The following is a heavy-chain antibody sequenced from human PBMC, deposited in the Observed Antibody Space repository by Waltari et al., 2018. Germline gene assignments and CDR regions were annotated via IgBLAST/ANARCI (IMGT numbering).Heavy chain of an antibody. V-gene: IGHV3-74*01. CDR2: IKGDGSFT. Sequence: VQLVESGGGLVQLGGSLRLPCPASGFIFSSYWMHWVRQVPGKGLGWISRIKGDGSFTDYADSVRGRFTISRDNAKTTLYLQMNSLGAEDTAVYFCVRDASWNIDYWGQGTLVTVSS. CDR1: GFIFSSYW. D-gene: IGHD1-1*01. CDR3: VRDASWNIDY. J-gene: IGHJ4*02.